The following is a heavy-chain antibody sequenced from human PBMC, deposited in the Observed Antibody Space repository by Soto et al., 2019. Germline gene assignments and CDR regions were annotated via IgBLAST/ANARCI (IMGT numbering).Heavy chain of an antibody. D-gene: IGHD4-4*01. J-gene: IGHJ4*02. Sequence: VQLQQWGAGLLKPSETLSLTCAVYGGSFSGYHWSWLRQPTGKGLEWIGEINPSGSINYNPSLKSRVTLSVDTSKNQFSLNLSSVTAADTAVYYCATFVGATTVTRGNPRDYWGQGTLVTVSS. CDR1: GGSFSGYH. CDR2: INPSGSI. V-gene: IGHV4-34*01. CDR3: ATFVGATTVTRGNPRDY.